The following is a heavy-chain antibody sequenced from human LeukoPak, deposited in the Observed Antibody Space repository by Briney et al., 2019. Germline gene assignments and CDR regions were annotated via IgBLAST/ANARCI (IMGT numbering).Heavy chain of an antibody. CDR2: ISGSGGST. CDR1: GFTFSSYA. J-gene: IGHJ6*02. Sequence: LSGGSLRLSCAAPGFTFSSYAMSWVRQAPGKGLEWVSAISGSGGSTYYADSVKGRFTISRDNSKNTLYLQMNSLRAEDTAVYYCAKSAAAGNYYYYGMDVWGQGTTVTVSS. CDR3: AKSAAAGNYYYYGMDV. V-gene: IGHV3-23*01. D-gene: IGHD6-13*01.